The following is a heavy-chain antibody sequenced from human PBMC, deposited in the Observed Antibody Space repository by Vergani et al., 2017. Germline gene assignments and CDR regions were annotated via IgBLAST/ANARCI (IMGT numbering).Heavy chain of an antibody. V-gene: IGHV2-5*01. CDR2: IYWNDNK. CDR3: AHTPRVFAYFFDF. Sequence: QITLRESGPAVVKPTQPLTLTCSFSGFSLTTPGVGVGWVRQPPGQALEWLAVIYWNDNKHYRPSLENRVTITKDTSKNQVVFAMTHMDPVDTATYYCAHTPRVFAYFFDFWGREVLVTVSS. CDR1: GFSLTTPGVG. J-gene: IGHJ4*02.